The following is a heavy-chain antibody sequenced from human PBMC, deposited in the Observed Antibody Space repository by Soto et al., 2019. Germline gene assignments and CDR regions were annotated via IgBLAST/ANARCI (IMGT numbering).Heavy chain of an antibody. D-gene: IGHD3-10*01. J-gene: IGHJ4*02. Sequence: PGGSLRLSCAASGFTLSSYAMSWVRQAPGKGLEWVSAISGSGGSTYYADSVKGRFTISRDNSKNTLYLQMNSLRAEDTAVYYCAKAWLRRGYFDYWGQGTLVTVSS. CDR2: ISGSGGST. CDR1: GFTLSSYA. V-gene: IGHV3-23*01. CDR3: AKAWLRRGYFDY.